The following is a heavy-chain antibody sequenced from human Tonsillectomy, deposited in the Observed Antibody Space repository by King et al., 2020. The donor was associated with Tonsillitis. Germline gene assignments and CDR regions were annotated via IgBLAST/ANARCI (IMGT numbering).Heavy chain of an antibody. Sequence: VQLQQWGAGLLKPSETLSLTCAVDGGSFSGYYWSWILQPPGKGLEWIGEIKHGGSTNYNPSLKSGVTISVATSKRQFSLKLNSSTAADTAVYYSARAFSVTRLDWGRGTLVTVSS. CDR3: ARAFSVTRLD. J-gene: IGHJ4*02. D-gene: IGHD4-17*01. CDR2: IKHGGST. CDR1: GGSFSGYY. V-gene: IGHV4-34*01.